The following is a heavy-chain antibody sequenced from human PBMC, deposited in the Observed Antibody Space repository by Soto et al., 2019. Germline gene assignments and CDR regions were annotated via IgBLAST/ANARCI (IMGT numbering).Heavy chain of an antibody. Sequence: EVQLVESGGGLVQPGRSLRLSCAASGFTFDDYAMHWVRQAPGKGLEWVSGISWNSGSIGYADSVKGRFTISRDNAKNPLYLQMNSLRAEDTALYYCAKDPRGIAVAGIFGWFDPWGQGTLVTVSS. V-gene: IGHV3-9*01. D-gene: IGHD6-19*01. J-gene: IGHJ5*02. CDR3: AKDPRGIAVAGIFGWFDP. CDR1: GFTFDDYA. CDR2: ISWNSGSI.